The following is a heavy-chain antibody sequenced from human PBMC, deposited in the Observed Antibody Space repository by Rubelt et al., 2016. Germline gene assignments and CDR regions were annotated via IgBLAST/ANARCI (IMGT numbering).Heavy chain of an antibody. CDR3: ARDQYDY. CDR2: VSGGGAT. Sequence: EVQLVESGGGLVKPGGSLRLSCAASGFTFSSYAMSWVRQAPGKGPEWVSGVSGGGATYYADSVKGRFTISRDSSKNTLYLQMNSLRAEERAVYYCARDQYDYWGQGTLVTVSS. V-gene: IGHV3-23*04. CDR1: GFTFSSYA. J-gene: IGHJ4*02.